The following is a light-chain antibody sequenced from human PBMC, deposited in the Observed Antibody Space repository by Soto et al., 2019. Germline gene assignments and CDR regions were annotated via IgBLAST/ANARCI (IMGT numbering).Light chain of an antibody. Sequence: DIKMTQYPSSLSASVGDRVTITCQASQDINNNLNCYQQSPGKAPNLLIYAASSLETGVPSRFTGSGSGTDFTFTISSLQPEDVATYYCQQYDALPPPFGPGTKLDVK. V-gene: IGKV1-33*01. J-gene: IGKJ3*01. CDR3: QQYDALPPP. CDR1: QDINNN. CDR2: AAS.